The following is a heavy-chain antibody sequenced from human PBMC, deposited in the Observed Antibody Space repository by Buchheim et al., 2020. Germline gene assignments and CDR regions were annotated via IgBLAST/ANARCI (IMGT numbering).Heavy chain of an antibody. Sequence: EVQLLESGGGLVQPGGSLRLSCAASGFTFSSYAMSWVRQAPGKGLEWVSAISGSGGSTYYADSVKGRFTISRDNSQNTRSMQMNSLRAEDTAVYYCAKEGTKYYDFWSGYYFDYWGQGTL. CDR2: ISGSGGST. CDR1: GFTFSSYA. J-gene: IGHJ4*02. D-gene: IGHD3-3*01. CDR3: AKEGTKYYDFWSGYYFDY. V-gene: IGHV3-23*01.